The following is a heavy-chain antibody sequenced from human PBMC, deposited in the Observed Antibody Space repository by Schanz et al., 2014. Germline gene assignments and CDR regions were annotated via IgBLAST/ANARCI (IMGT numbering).Heavy chain of an antibody. CDR3: ARGGPAYYFDD. V-gene: IGHV3-30*03. CDR1: GFGFSGNA. J-gene: IGHJ4*03. CDR2: VSSDGNND. D-gene: IGHD2-21*01. Sequence: VQLVESGGGLIQPGGSLRLSCAASGFGFSGNAMHWVRQAPGKGLEWVAVVSSDGNNDYYTDSVKGRFTISRDNSKNTVYIQMNSLRAEDTAVYYCARGGPAYYFDDWGQGTSVTVSS.